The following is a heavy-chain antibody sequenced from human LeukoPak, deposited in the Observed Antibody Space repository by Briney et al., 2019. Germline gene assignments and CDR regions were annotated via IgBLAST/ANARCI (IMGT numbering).Heavy chain of an antibody. J-gene: IGHJ5*02. D-gene: IGHD2-2*01. CDR2: ISAYNGNT. Sequence: ASVKVSCKASGYTFSSYGISWVRQAPGQGLEWMGWISAYNGNTNYAQMVQGRVTMTTDTSTSTAYMEVRSLRSDDTAMYYCARDVGDIVTIPAAISVPLGQGTLVTVSS. CDR1: GYTFSSYG. CDR3: ARDVGDIVTIPAAISVP. V-gene: IGHV1-18*01.